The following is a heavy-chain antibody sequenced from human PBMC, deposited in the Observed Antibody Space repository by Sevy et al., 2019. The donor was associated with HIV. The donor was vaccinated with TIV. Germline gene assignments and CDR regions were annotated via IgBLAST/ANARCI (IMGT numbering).Heavy chain of an antibody. D-gene: IGHD2-2*02. CDR1: GFTFSSYW. J-gene: IGHJ6*02. Sequence: GGSLRLSCAASGFTFSSYWMHWVRQAPGKGLVWVSRINSDGSSTSYADSVKGRFTISRDNAKNTLYLQMNSLRAEDTAVYYCARDLDCSSTSCYIWGYYYYYGMDVWGQGTTLTVSS. V-gene: IGHV3-74*01. CDR3: ARDLDCSSTSCYIWGYYYYYGMDV. CDR2: INSDGSST.